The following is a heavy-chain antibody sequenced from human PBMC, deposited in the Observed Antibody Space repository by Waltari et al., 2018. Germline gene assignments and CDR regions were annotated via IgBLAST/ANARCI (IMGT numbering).Heavy chain of an antibody. CDR1: GFTFDDYA. CDR3: AKEGEYSSGWYDAFDI. J-gene: IGHJ3*02. D-gene: IGHD6-19*01. Sequence: EVQLVESGGVVVQPGGSLRLSCAASGFTFDDYAMHWVSQGPGKGLEWVSLISWDGGSTYYADSVKGRFTISRDNSKNSLYLQMNSLRAEDTALYYCAKEGEYSSGWYDAFDIWGQGTMVTVSS. V-gene: IGHV3-43D*03. CDR2: ISWDGGST.